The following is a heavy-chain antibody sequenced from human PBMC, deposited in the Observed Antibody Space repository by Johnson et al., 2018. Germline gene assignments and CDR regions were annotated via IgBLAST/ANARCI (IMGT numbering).Heavy chain of an antibody. Sequence: EVQLVESGGGLVQPGGSLRLSCTASGFRFSNYGMAWVRHTAGKGLQWLSTISGSGATTYYAESVKGRFTVSRDNSRDTLYLQMNSLRPEDTAIYYCARGDVGAFDLWGQGTLVTVSS. CDR3: ARGDVGAFDL. CDR1: GFRFSNYG. V-gene: IGHV3-23*04. CDR2: ISGSGATT. J-gene: IGHJ3*01. D-gene: IGHD3-10*02.